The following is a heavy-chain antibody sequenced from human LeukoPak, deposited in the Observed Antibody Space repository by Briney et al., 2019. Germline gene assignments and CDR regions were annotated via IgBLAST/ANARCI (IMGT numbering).Heavy chain of an antibody. Sequence: ADTLSLTCTVSCVSISSYYLSWIRQPPGKGLEWIGYIYYSGSTNYNTSLKSRVTISVATSKSKFSLKLSSVTAGDREVYCCGRGGYSFDSWGQGTLVTVSS. CDR2: IYYSGST. CDR1: CVSISSYY. V-gene: IGHV4-59*07. D-gene: IGHD3-22*01. CDR3: GRGGYSFDS. J-gene: IGHJ4*02.